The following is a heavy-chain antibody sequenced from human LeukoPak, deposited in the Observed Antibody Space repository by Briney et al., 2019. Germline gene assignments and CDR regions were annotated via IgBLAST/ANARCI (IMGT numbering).Heavy chain of an antibody. CDR3: ARLTKFLTTYYPTP. Sequence: SETPSLTCTVSGGSITGYYWSWIRQPPGKGLEWVGYIFSSGSTNYNPSLKSRVTISLDTSKSQFSLRLISVTAPDTAVYYCARLTKFLTTYYPTPWGQGTLVTVSS. V-gene: IGHV4-59*08. CDR2: IFSSGST. CDR1: GGSITGYY. D-gene: IGHD2/OR15-2a*01. J-gene: IGHJ5*02.